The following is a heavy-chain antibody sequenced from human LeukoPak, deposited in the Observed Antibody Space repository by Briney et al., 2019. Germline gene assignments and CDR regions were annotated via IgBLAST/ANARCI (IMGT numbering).Heavy chain of an antibody. D-gene: IGHD3-22*01. CDR1: GFTFSNAY. V-gene: IGHV3-15*01. CDR2: IKNKTDGGTT. CDR3: IGGYPDY. Sequence: AGTLRLSCAASGFTFSNAYMSWVRQAPGKGLEWIGRIKNKTDGGTTDYAPPVKGRFTITREDSKTTLSLQMNSLKTEDPAVYCCIGGYPDYWGQGTLVTVSS. J-gene: IGHJ4*02.